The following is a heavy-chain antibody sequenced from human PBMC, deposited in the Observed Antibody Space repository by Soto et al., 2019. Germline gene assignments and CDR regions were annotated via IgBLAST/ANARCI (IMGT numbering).Heavy chain of an antibody. CDR2: ISYDGSNK. D-gene: IGHD1-26*01. CDR1: GFTFSSYG. Sequence: GGSLRLSCAASGFTFSSYGMHWVRQAPGKGLEWVAVISYDGSNKYYADSVKGRFTISRDNSKNTLYLQMNSLRAEDTAVYYCAKAPWGWEPNYFDSWGQGTLVTVSS. V-gene: IGHV3-30*18. J-gene: IGHJ4*02. CDR3: AKAPWGWEPNYFDS.